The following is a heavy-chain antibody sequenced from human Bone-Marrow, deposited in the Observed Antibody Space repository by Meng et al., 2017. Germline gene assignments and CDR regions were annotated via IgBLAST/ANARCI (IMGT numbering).Heavy chain of an antibody. J-gene: IGHJ4*02. D-gene: IGHD3-10*01. CDR1: GDSVSSGSYY. CDR3: ARVGQTSYYYASGSYYIDY. CDR2: ISYSAST. V-gene: IGHV4-61*01. Sequence: SETLSLTCTVSGDSVSSGSYYWSWIRQPPGKALEWIGYISYSASTNYNPSLKSRVTMSIDTSKNQFSLKLNSVTAADTAVYYCARVGQTSYYYASGSYYIDYWGQGTLVTVSS.